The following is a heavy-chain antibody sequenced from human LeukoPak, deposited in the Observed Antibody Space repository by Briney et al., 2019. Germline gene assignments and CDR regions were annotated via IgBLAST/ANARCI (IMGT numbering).Heavy chain of an antibody. CDR2: ISSSGSYI. D-gene: IGHD5-18*01. J-gene: IGHJ4*02. V-gene: IGHV3-21*01. CDR3: ARDRGSRRYNNGYSEY. Sequence: GGSLRLPCAASGFTFSSYTINWVRQAPGKGLEWVSSISSSGSYIYYADSVKGRFTVSRDNAKNSLYLQMKSLRAEDTAVYYCARDRGSRRYNNGYSEYWGQGTLVTVSS. CDR1: GFTFSSYT.